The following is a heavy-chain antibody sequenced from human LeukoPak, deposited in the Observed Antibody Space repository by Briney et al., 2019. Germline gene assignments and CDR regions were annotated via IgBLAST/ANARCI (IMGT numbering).Heavy chain of an antibody. V-gene: IGHV3-48*03. CDR3: VRDPNDSVRYGNFDY. D-gene: IGHD1-26*01. CDR1: GFSFSSYE. Sequence: PGGSLRLSCVASGFSFSSYEMNWVRQAPGKGLEWLSYIGSSGSTIRYADSVKGRFTISRDNAKNSLYLEINILRAEDTAVYYCVRDPNDSVRYGNFDYWGQGTLVTVSS. CDR2: IGSSGSTI. J-gene: IGHJ4*02.